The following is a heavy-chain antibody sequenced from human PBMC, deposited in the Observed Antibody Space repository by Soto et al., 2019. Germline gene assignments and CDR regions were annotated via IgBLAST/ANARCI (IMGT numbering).Heavy chain of an antibody. CDR2: LSYDGTNE. J-gene: IGHJ6*03. CDR3: AKWFGEPYYYYFFMDV. Sequence: QVQLVESGGGVVQPGRSLRLSCAASGFTFNDYGMHWIRQAPGKGLEWVAVLSYDGTNEFYGDSVKGRFTISRDNSNNTVYLQMNSLRAEDTAVYYCAKWFGEPYYYYFFMDVWGKGTTVTVSS. D-gene: IGHD3-10*01. CDR1: GFTFNDYG. V-gene: IGHV3-33*06.